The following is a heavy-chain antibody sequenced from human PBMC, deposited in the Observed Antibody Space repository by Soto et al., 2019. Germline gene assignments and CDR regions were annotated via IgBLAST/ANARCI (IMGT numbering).Heavy chain of an antibody. CDR2: ISSSSSYI. J-gene: IGHJ4*02. Sequence: GGSLRLSCAASGFTFSSYSMNCVRQAQGKGLEWVSSISSSSSYIYYADSVKGRFTISRDNVKNSLYLQMNSLRAEDTAVYYCARDGYKGDILTGYSYFDYWGQGT. CDR3: ARDGYKGDILTGYSYFDY. D-gene: IGHD3-9*01. CDR1: GFTFSSYS. V-gene: IGHV3-21*01.